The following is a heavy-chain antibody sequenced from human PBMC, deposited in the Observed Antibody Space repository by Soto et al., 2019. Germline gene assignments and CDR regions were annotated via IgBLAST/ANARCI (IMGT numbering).Heavy chain of an antibody. CDR2: VSWNSEIV. Sequence: GGSLSLSCEASGFKFGDYAMHWVRQAPGKGLEWVSGVSWNSEIVGYADSVKGRFTISRDNAKNSLYLEMNSLRTEDTALYYCAKDRGPCSGNKCSSLYYYYGMDVWGQGTTVTVSS. CDR1: GFKFGDYA. D-gene: IGHD2-15*01. CDR3: AKDRGPCSGNKCSSLYYYYGMDV. V-gene: IGHV3-9*01. J-gene: IGHJ6*02.